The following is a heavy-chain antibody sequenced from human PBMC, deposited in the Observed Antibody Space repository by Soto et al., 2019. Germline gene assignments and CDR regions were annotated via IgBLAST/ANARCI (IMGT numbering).Heavy chain of an antibody. CDR1: GFTFSSYS. CDR2: ISSSSYI. J-gene: IGHJ4*02. V-gene: IGHV3-21*01. CDR3: ARDYYYDSSGYYAGFDY. D-gene: IGHD3-22*01. Sequence: EVQLVESGGGLVKPGGSLRLSCAASGFTFSSYSMNWVRQAPGKGLEWVSSISSSSYIYYADSVKGRFTISRDNAKNSLYLQMNSLRAEDTAVYYCARDYYYDSSGYYAGFDYWGQGTLVTVSS.